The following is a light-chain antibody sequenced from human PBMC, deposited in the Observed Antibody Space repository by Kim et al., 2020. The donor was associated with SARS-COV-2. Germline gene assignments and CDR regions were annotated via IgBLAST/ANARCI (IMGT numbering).Light chain of an antibody. CDR2: EVS. J-gene: IGLJ2*01. V-gene: IGLV2-8*01. CDR3: SSYADSVL. Sequence: QSALTQPPSASGSPGQSVTISCTGTSSDIGTYNYVSWYQQHPGKAPKLVIYEVSKRPSGVPDRFSGSKSGNTASLTVSGLQAEDEADYYCSSYADSVLFGGGTQLTVL. CDR1: SSDIGTYNY.